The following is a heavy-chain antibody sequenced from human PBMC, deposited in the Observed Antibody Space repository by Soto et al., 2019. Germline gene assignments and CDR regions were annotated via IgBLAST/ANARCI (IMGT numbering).Heavy chain of an antibody. J-gene: IGHJ4*02. V-gene: IGHV3-23*01. Sequence: PGGSLRLPCAASGFTFSSYAMSWVRQAPGKGLEWVSAISGSGGSTYYADSVKGRFTISRDNSKNTLYLQMNSLRAEHTAVYYCAKPTYYDFWSGYYSAWYYFDYWGQGTLVTVSS. CDR2: ISGSGGST. D-gene: IGHD3-3*01. CDR3: AKPTYYDFWSGYYSAWYYFDY. CDR1: GFTFSSYA.